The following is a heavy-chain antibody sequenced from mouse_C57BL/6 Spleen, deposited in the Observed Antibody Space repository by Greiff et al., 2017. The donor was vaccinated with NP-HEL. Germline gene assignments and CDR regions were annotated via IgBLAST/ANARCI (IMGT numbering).Heavy chain of an antibody. D-gene: IGHD2-10*01. Sequence: VQLQQSGPGLVAPSQSLSITCTVSGFSLTSYAISWVRQPPGKGLEWLGVIWTGGGTNYNSALKSRLSISKDNSKSQVFLKMNSLQTDDTARYYCANIPFYGNYAMDYWGQGTSVTVSS. CDR3: ANIPFYGNYAMDY. V-gene: IGHV2-9-1*01. CDR2: IWTGGGT. J-gene: IGHJ4*01. CDR1: GFSLTSYA.